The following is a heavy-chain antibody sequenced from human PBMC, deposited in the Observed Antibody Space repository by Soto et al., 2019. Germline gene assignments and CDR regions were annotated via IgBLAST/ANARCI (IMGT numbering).Heavy chain of an antibody. CDR3: EKSLRRQRLTGLTHVFDI. D-gene: IGHD3-9*01. CDR2: ISWNSDTV. V-gene: IGHV3-9*01. Sequence: EVQLVESGGGLVLPGTSLRLSCAASGFTFDDYAMHWVRQAPGKGLVWVSGISWNSDTVVYADSVKGRFTISRDNAKNSLYLQMNSLRTEDTALLCCEKSLRRQRLTGLTHVFDIWGRGTMVTVSS. J-gene: IGHJ3*02. CDR1: GFTFDDYA.